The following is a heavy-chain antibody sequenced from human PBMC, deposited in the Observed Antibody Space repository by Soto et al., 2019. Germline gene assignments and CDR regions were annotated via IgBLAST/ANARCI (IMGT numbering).Heavy chain of an antibody. CDR2: ISGSGGST. CDR1: GFTFSSYA. V-gene: IGHV3-23*01. D-gene: IGHD6-13*01. J-gene: IGHJ4*02. CDR3: AKFRLSGIAASRRML. Sequence: EVQLLESGGGLVQPGGSLRLSCAASGFTFSSYAMSWVRQAPGKGLEWFSAISGSGGSTYYADSVKGRFTISRDNSKNTLYLQMNSLRAEDTAVYYCAKFRLSGIAASRRMLWGQGTLVTVSS.